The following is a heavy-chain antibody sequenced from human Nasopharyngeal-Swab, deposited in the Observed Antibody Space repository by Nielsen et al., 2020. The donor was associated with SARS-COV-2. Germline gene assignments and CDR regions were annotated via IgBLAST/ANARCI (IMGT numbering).Heavy chain of an antibody. V-gene: IGHV1-3*01. CDR2: INAGNGLT. Sequence: ASVKVSCKASGYTFATYTMQWVRQAPGQRLESMGWINAGNGLTKYSLKFQGRVTISRDTSASTAYMELSSLRSDDTAVYYCARSTTTGNLDYWGQGTLVTVSS. J-gene: IGHJ4*02. CDR3: ARSTTTGNLDY. CDR1: GYTFATYT. D-gene: IGHD1-1*01.